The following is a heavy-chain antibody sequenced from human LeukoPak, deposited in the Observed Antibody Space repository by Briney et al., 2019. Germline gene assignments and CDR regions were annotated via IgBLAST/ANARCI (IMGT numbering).Heavy chain of an antibody. Sequence: SETLSLTCALYGGSLCGYLWCEIRARPGGGGGWMGEIHHSRSTNYNPSIKIRVSISVDTSTHQFSLKLSSATAADTAVYYSARVSIAAHPGDYWGQGTLVTVSS. CDR2: IHHSRST. J-gene: IGHJ4*02. CDR3: ARVSIAAHPGDY. V-gene: IGHV4-34*01. CDR1: GGSLCGYL. D-gene: IGHD6-6*01.